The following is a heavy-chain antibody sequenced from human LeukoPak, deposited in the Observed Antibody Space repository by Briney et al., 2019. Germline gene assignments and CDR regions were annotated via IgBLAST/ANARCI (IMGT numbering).Heavy chain of an antibody. V-gene: IGHV3-23*01. CDR2: ISGSGGST. J-gene: IGHJ4*02. Sequence: GRSLRLSCAASGFTFSSYAMSWVRQAPGKGLEWVSAISGSGGSTYYADSVKGRFTISRDNSKNTLYLQMNSLRAEDTAVYYCAKAPGSSGYYSDYWGQGTLVTVSS. D-gene: IGHD3-22*01. CDR3: AKAPGSSGYYSDY. CDR1: GFTFSSYA.